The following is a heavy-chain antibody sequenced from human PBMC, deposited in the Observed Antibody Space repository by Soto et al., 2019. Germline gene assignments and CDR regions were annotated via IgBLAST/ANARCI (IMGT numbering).Heavy chain of an antibody. CDR2: ISGSGGST. D-gene: IGHD3-10*01. Sequence: GGSLRLSCAASGFTFSSYAMSWVRQAPWKGLEWVSAISGSGGSTYYADSVKGRFTISRDNSKNTLYLQMNSLRAEDTAIYYCAKDIGQLGEESAFDIWGQGTMVTVSS. CDR3: AKDIGQLGEESAFDI. CDR1: GFTFSSYA. V-gene: IGHV3-23*01. J-gene: IGHJ3*02.